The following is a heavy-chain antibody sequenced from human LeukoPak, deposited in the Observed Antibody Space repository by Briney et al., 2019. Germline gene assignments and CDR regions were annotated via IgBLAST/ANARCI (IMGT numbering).Heavy chain of an antibody. J-gene: IGHJ5*02. Sequence: SETLSLTCTVSGGSISSSDYYWGWIRQPPGKGLEWIGSIYYGGSTYYNPSLKSRVTISVDTSMNQFSLKLSFVTTADTAVYYCARALGYCSGGSCTRGYNWFDPWGQGTLATVPS. CDR2: IYYGGST. CDR1: GGSISSSDYY. D-gene: IGHD2-15*01. V-gene: IGHV4-39*01. CDR3: ARALGYCSGGSCTRGYNWFDP.